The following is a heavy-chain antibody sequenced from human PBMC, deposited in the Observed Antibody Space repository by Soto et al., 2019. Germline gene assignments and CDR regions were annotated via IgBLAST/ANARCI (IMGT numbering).Heavy chain of an antibody. J-gene: IGHJ4*02. CDR3: ARDSSPITMVRGVIMYLDY. CDR2: IIPIFGTA. V-gene: IGHV1-69*01. CDR1: GGTFSSYA. D-gene: IGHD3-10*01. Sequence: QVQLVQSGAEVKKPGSSVKVSCKASGGTFSSYAISWVRQAPGQGLEWMGGIIPIFGTANYAQKIQGRVTITADESTSTAYMELSSLRSEDTAVYYCARDSSPITMVRGVIMYLDYWGQGTLVTVSS.